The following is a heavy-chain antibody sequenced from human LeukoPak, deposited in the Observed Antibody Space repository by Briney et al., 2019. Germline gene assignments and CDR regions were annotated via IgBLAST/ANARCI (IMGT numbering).Heavy chain of an antibody. CDR2: IYYSGST. V-gene: IGHV4-39*01. J-gene: IGHJ6*03. Sequence: SETLSLTCTVSGGSISSSSYYWGWIRQPPGKGLEWIGSIYYSGSTYYNPSLKSRVTISVDTSKNQFSLKLSSVTAADTAVYYCARRNDYDFWSGYYTYYYYYMDVWGKGTTVTVSS. CDR3: ARRNDYDFWSGYYTYYYYYMDV. CDR1: GGSISSSSYY. D-gene: IGHD3-3*01.